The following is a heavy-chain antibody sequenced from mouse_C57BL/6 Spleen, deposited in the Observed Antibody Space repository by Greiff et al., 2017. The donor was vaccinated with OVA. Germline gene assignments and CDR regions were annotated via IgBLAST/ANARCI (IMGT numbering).Heavy chain of an antibody. J-gene: IGHJ4*01. CDR2: INPNNGGT. D-gene: IGHD1-2*01. V-gene: IGHV1-26*01. CDR1: GYTFTDYY. Sequence: EVQLQQSGPELVKPGASVKISCKASGYTFTDYYMNWVKQSHGKSLEWIGDINPNNGGTSYNQKFKGKATLTVDKSSSTAYMELRSLTSEDSAVYYCARDGVLRPVYYAMDYWGQGTSVTVSS. CDR3: ARDGVLRPVYYAMDY.